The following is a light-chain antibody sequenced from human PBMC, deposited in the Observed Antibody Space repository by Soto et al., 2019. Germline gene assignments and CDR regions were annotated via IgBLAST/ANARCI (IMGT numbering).Light chain of an antibody. J-gene: IGLJ2*01. Sequence: QSVLTQPPSVSDAPRQRLTISCSGSWSNIGNNAVNWYQQLPGKAPKLLIYYDDLLSSGVSDRFSGSKSGTSASLAISGLQSEDEADYYCAVWDDNLNGVVFGGGTKLTVL. CDR3: AVWDDNLNGVV. CDR1: WSNIGNNA. CDR2: YDD. V-gene: IGLV1-36*01.